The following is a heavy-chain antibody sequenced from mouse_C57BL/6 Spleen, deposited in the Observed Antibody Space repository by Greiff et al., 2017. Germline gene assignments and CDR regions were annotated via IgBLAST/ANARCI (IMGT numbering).Heavy chain of an antibody. J-gene: IGHJ3*01. CDR1: GYAFTNYL. V-gene: IGHV1-54*01. CDR3: ARSDYYGSSPFAY. Sequence: VKLMESGAELVRPGTSVKVSCKASGYAFTNYLIEWVKQRPGQGLEWIGVINPGSGGTNYNEKFKGKATLTADKSSSTAYMQLSSLTSEDSAVYFCARSDYYGSSPFAYWGQGTLVTVSA. CDR2: INPGSGGT. D-gene: IGHD1-1*01.